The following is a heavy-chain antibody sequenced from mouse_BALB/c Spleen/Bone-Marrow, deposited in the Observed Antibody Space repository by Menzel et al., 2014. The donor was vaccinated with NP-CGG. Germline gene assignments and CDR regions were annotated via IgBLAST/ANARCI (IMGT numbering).Heavy chain of an antibody. CDR1: GYTFTDYY. CDR3: ATGTDY. D-gene: IGHD4-1*01. V-gene: IGHV1-19*01. J-gene: IGHJ4*01. Sequence: EVQLQQSGPELVKPGASVKMSCKASGYTFTDYYMDWVKQSHGESFEWIGRVNPYNGGTSYNQKFKGKATLTVDKSLSTAYMELNSLTSEDSAVYYCATGTDYWGQGTSVTVSS. CDR2: VNPYNGGT.